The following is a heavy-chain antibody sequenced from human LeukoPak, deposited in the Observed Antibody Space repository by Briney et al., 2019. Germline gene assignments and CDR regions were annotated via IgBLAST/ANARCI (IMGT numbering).Heavy chain of an antibody. CDR3: ARSTDYFTYFGL. CDR2: MSSTGNTI. V-gene: IGHV3-11*04. D-gene: IGHD2/OR15-2a*01. CDR1: GFTLSDDY. Sequence: GGSLRLSCAASGFTLSDDYMSWIRQTPGQGLEWISYMSSTGNTIYYGDSVKGRFTVSRDNAKNSLFLQMDSLRAEDTAVYYCARSTDYFTYFGLWGRGSLVTVSS. J-gene: IGHJ2*01.